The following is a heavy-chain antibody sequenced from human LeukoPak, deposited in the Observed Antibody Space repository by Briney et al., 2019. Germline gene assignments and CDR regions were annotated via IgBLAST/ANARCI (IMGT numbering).Heavy chain of an antibody. CDR3: ARGGSGYDSFYYYGMDV. Sequence: SETLSLTCNVSGGSISSGGYYWSWIRQPPGKGLEWIGYTYDSGSINYNPSLKSRVTISLDTSKNQFSLKLSSVTAADTAVYYCARGGSGYDSFYYYGMDVWGQGTTVTVSS. D-gene: IGHD5-12*01. CDR2: TYDSGSI. V-gene: IGHV4-61*08. CDR1: GGSISSGGYY. J-gene: IGHJ6*02.